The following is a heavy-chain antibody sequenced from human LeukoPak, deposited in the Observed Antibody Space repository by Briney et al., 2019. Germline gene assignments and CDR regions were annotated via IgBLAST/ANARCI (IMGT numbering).Heavy chain of an antibody. CDR3: ARPSSGWSGFDY. CDR1: GGSISSSSYY. J-gene: IGHJ4*02. Sequence: KPSETLSLTCTVSGGSISSSSYYWGWIRQPPGKGLEWIGSIYYSGSTYYNPSLKSRVTISVDTSKNQFSLKLSSVTAADTAVYYCARPSSGWSGFDYWGQGTLVTVSS. V-gene: IGHV4-39*01. CDR2: IYYSGST. D-gene: IGHD6-19*01.